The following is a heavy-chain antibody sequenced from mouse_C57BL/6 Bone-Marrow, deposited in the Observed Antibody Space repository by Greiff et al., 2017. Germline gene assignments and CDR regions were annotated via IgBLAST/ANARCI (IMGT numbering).Heavy chain of an antibody. V-gene: IGHV2-6*01. CDR3: AILTGTWFAY. J-gene: IGHJ3*01. Sequence: QVQLQQSGPGLVAPSQSLSITCTVSGFSLTSYGVDWVRQSPGKGLEWLGVIWGVGSTNYNSAPKSRLSISKDNSKSQVFLKMNSLQTVDTAMFYLAILTGTWFAYWCQGTLVTVSA. D-gene: IGHD4-1*01. CDR2: IWGVGST. CDR1: GFSLTSYG.